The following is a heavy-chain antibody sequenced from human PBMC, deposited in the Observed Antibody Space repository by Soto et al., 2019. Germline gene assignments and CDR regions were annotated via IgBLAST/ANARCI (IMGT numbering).Heavy chain of an antibody. Sequence: PXGSLRLSCAAAGFNFLTYSLSWVRQAPGRGLEWVASISSSAVYVDYADSMKGRFTISRDNAKNLLHLQMTSLRAEDTATYHCVRDGLDYYDTERLYFDNWGQGTLVTVSS. D-gene: IGHD3-22*01. CDR1: GFNFLTYS. V-gene: IGHV3-21*01. J-gene: IGHJ4*02. CDR2: ISSSAVYV. CDR3: VRDGLDYYDTERLYFDN.